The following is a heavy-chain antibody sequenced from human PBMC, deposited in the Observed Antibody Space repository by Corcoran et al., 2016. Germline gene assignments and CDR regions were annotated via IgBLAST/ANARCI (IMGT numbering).Heavy chain of an antibody. CDR2: ISYDVSNK. V-gene: IGHV3-30*18. D-gene: IGHD3-10*01. Sequence: QVQLVESRVGVVQPGRSLRLSCAASGFTFSSSDMHWVRQAPGKGLEWVAVISYDVSNKYYAVSVKGRFTISRDNSKTTLYLQMNSLRAEDTAVYYFAKAGTIPFQHWGQGNLVTVSS. CDR1: GFTFSSSD. J-gene: IGHJ1*01. CDR3: AKAGTIPFQH.